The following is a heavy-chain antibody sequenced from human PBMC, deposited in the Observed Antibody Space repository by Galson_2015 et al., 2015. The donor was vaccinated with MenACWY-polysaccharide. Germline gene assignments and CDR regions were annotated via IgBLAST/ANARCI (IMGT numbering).Heavy chain of an antibody. CDR1: GFTFSNHA. D-gene: IGHD3-16*01. CDR2: VTAGGDFT. Sequence: SLRLSCAASGFTFSNHAMSWVRQAPGKGLEWVSTVTAGGDFTFYADSVEGRFTISRDKSKNTLYLQMNSLRAEDTAVYYCAKDAPGAGGFDYWGQGTLVTVSS. J-gene: IGHJ4*02. CDR3: AKDAPGAGGFDY. V-gene: IGHV3-23*01.